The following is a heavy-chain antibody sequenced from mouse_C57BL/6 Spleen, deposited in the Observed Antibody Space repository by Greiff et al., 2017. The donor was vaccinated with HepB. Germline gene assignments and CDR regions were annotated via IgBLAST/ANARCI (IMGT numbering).Heavy chain of an antibody. CDR2: IYPGSGNT. CDR3: ARSGDYGSTYS. Sequence: VQLQQSGAELVRPGASVKLSCKASGYTFTDYYINWVKQRPGQGLEWIARIYPGSGNTYYNEKFKGKATLTAEKSSSTAYMQLSSLTSEDSAVYFCARSGDYGSTYSWGQGTTLTVSS. V-gene: IGHV1-76*01. D-gene: IGHD1-1*01. CDR1: GYTFTDYY. J-gene: IGHJ2*01.